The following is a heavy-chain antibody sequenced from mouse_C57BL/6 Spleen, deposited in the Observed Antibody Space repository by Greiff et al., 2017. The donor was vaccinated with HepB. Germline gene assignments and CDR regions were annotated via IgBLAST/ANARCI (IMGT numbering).Heavy chain of an antibody. D-gene: IGHD2-4*01. J-gene: IGHJ4*01. Sequence: QVQLKQSGAELVKPGASVKISCKASGYAFSSYWMNWVKQRPGKGLEWIGQIYPGDGDTNYNGKFKGKATLTADKSSSTAYMQLSSLTSEDSAVYFCARYPIYDYDVRYAMDYWGQGTSVTVSS. CDR1: GYAFSSYW. CDR3: ARYPIYDYDVRYAMDY. CDR2: IYPGDGDT. V-gene: IGHV1-80*01.